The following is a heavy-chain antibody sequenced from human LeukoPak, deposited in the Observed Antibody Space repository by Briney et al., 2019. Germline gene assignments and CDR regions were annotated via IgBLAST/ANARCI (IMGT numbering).Heavy chain of an antibody. J-gene: IGHJ3*02. CDR2: ISSSSSYI. Sequence: GGSLRLSCAASGFTLSSCAMNWVRQAPGKGLEWVSSISSSSSYIYYADSVKGRFTISRDNAKNSLYLQMNSLRAEDTAVYYCARYPDYGDYIWAFDIWGQGTMVTVSS. V-gene: IGHV3-21*01. CDR3: ARYPDYGDYIWAFDI. CDR1: GFTLSSCA. D-gene: IGHD4-17*01.